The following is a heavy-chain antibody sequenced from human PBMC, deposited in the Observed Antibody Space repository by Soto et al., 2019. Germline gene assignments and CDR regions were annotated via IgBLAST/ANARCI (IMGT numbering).Heavy chain of an antibody. CDR2: IYYSGST. V-gene: IGHV4-39*01. J-gene: IGHJ5*02. Sequence: PSETLSLTCTVSGGSISSSSYYWGWIRQPPGKGLEWIGSIYYSGSTYYNPSLKSRVTISVDTSKNQFSLKLSSVTAADTAVYYCASCDSGWYSNWFDPWGQGTLVTVSS. CDR3: ASCDSGWYSNWFDP. D-gene: IGHD6-19*01. CDR1: GGSISSSSYY.